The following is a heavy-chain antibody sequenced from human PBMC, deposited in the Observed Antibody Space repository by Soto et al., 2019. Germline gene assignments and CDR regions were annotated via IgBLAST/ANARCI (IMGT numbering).Heavy chain of an antibody. D-gene: IGHD5-18*01. Sequence: PSETLSLTCTVSGGSISSYYWSWIRQPPGKGLEWIGYIYYSGSTNYNPSLKSRVTISVDTSKNQFSLKLSSVTAADTAVYYCARVKVMGTAMVDAFDIWGQGTMVTVSS. V-gene: IGHV4-59*01. CDR3: ARVKVMGTAMVDAFDI. CDR1: GGSISSYY. CDR2: IYYSGST. J-gene: IGHJ3*02.